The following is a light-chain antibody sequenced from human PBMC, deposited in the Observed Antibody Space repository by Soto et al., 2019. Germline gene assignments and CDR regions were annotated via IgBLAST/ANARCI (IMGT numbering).Light chain of an antibody. CDR2: DAS. Sequence: EIVLTQSPATLSLSPGQRVTLSCRASQSVSTYLAWYQQKPGQAPRLLIYDASNRATGTPARFSGGGSGTDLTLTIRSLEPEDFAVYYCQQRSNMPYTFGQGTKLEIK. CDR1: QSVSTY. J-gene: IGKJ2*01. CDR3: QQRSNMPYT. V-gene: IGKV3-11*01.